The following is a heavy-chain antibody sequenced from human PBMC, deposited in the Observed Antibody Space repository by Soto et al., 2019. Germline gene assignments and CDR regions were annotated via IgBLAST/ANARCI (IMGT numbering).Heavy chain of an antibody. CDR3: ARTYYDILTGYYVPFDY. V-gene: IGHV1-3*01. CDR1: GYSFTTYA. Sequence: QVQLVQSGGEVKKPGASLKDSCKASGYSFTTYAIHWVRQAPGQVPEWMGWMNVGKGNTKYSQKFQGRVSITRDTYASTAYMDLSSLRSEDSAIYYCARTYYDILTGYYVPFDYWGQGTLVTVSS. CDR2: MNVGKGNT. J-gene: IGHJ4*02. D-gene: IGHD3-9*01.